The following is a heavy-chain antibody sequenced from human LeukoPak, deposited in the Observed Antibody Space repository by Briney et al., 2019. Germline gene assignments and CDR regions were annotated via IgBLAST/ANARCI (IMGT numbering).Heavy chain of an antibody. CDR1: GFTFSDYY. CDR3: ARESLGYGESPTNDY. CDR2: ISSSSSYT. J-gene: IGHJ4*02. D-gene: IGHD3-10*01. Sequence: PGGSLRLSCAVSGFTFSDYYMSWIRQAPGKGLEWVSYISSSSSYTNYADSVKGRFTISRDNAKNSLYLQMNSLRAEDTAVYYCARESLGYGESPTNDYWGQGTLVTVSS. V-gene: IGHV3-11*06.